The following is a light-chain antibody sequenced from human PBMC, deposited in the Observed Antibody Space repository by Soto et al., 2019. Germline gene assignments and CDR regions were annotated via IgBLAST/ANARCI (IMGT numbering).Light chain of an antibody. Sequence: QPVLTQSPSASASLGASVKLPCTLSSGHSSYAIAWHQQQPEKGPRYLMKLNSDGSHSKGDGIPDRFSGSSSGAERYLTISSLQSEDEADYYCQTWGTGIHVVFGGGTKLTVL. CDR1: SGHSSYA. V-gene: IGLV4-69*01. CDR2: LNSDGSH. J-gene: IGLJ2*01. CDR3: QTWGTGIHVV.